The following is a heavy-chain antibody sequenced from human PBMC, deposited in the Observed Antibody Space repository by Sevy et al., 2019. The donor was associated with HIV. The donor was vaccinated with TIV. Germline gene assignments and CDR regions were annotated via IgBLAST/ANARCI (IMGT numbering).Heavy chain of an antibody. Sequence: GGSLRLSCEASGITFSNYNFHWVRQAPGKGLEWVSAIVTGSSYKYDADPVMGRFTISRDNAKSSLYLQMHSLRVEDTTVYYCARTRPNPPGTVRNSLHYGMALWGQGTTVTVSS. CDR2: IVTGSSYK. D-gene: IGHD2-21*01. J-gene: IGHJ6*02. CDR1: GITFSNYN. V-gene: IGHV3-21*06. CDR3: ARTRPNPPGTVRNSLHYGMAL.